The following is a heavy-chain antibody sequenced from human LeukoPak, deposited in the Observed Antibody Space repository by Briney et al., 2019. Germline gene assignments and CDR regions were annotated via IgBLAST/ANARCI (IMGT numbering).Heavy chain of an antibody. D-gene: IGHD2-8*01. J-gene: IGHJ4*02. Sequence: GGSLRLSCAASGFTVSSNYMSWVRQAPGKGLEWVSVIYSGGSTYYAGSAKGRFTISRDNSKNTLYLQMNSLRAEDTAVYYCAGVLMVQHYYFDYWGQGTLVTVSS. CDR1: GFTVSSNY. CDR2: IYSGGST. CDR3: AGVLMVQHYYFDY. V-gene: IGHV3-66*01.